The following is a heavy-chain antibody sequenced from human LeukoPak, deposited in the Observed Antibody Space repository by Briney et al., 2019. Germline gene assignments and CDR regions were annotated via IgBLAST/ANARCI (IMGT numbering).Heavy chain of an antibody. V-gene: IGHV1-3*01. CDR1: GYTFTSYA. Sequence: ASVKVSCKASGYTFTSYAMHWVRQAPGQRLEWMGWINAGNGNTKYSQKFQGRVTITRDTSASTAYMELSSLRSEDTAVYYCARAPSPGITGTTGLWGQGTLVTVSS. J-gene: IGHJ4*02. CDR3: ARAPSPGITGTTGL. CDR2: INAGNGNT. D-gene: IGHD1-7*01.